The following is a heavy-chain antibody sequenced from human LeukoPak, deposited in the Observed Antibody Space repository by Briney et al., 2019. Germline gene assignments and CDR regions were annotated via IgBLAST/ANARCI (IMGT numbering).Heavy chain of an antibody. D-gene: IGHD5-12*01. CDR3: AREGWLHAYPRVYFDY. CDR2: INHSGST. J-gene: IGHJ4*02. Sequence: SETLSLTCAVYGGSFSGYYWSWIRQPPGKGLEWIGEINHSGSTNYNPSLKSRVTISVDTSKNQFSLKLSSVTAADTAVYYCAREGWLHAYPRVYFDYWGQGTLVTVSS. V-gene: IGHV4-34*01. CDR1: GGSFSGYY.